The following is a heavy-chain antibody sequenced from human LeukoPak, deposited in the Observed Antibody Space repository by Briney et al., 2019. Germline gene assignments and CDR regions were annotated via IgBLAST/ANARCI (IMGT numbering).Heavy chain of an antibody. V-gene: IGHV3-48*01. CDR1: GFTFSSYS. J-gene: IGHJ4*02. CDR2: ISSSSSTI. Sequence: GGSLRLSCAASGFTFSSYSMNWVRQAPGKGLEWVSYISSSSSTIYYADSVKGRFTIFRDNAKNSLYLQMNSLRAEDTAVYYCARDWFHAIDYWGQGTLVTVSS. D-gene: IGHD2/OR15-2a*01. CDR3: ARDWFHAIDY.